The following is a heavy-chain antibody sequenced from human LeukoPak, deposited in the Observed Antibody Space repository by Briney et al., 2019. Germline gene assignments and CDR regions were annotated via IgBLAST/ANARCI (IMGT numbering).Heavy chain of an antibody. CDR2: IYPGDSDT. D-gene: IGHD4-17*01. V-gene: IGHV5-51*01. Sequence: GESLKISCKGSGYSFTSYWIGWVRQMPGKGLEWMGIIYPGDSDTRYSPSFQGQVTISADNSISTAYLQWSSLKASDTAMYYCARTTYEYGDYNNWFDPWGQGTLVTVSS. CDR3: ARTTYEYGDYNNWFDP. CDR1: GYSFTSYW. J-gene: IGHJ5*02.